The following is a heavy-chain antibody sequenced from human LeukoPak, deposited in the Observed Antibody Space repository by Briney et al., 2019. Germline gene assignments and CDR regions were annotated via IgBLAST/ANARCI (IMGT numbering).Heavy chain of an antibody. CDR2: IKQDESEA. Sequence: PGGSLRLSCAASGFTFSGYWMSWVRQAPGKGLEWVANIKQDESEAYYVDSVKGRFTITRDNAKNSLYLQMNSLRAEDTAVYYCARRLGLGFGEYSNNWFDPWGQGTLVTVSS. CDR3: ARRLGLGFGEYSNNWFDP. D-gene: IGHD3-10*01. CDR1: GFTFSGYW. V-gene: IGHV3-7*01. J-gene: IGHJ5*02.